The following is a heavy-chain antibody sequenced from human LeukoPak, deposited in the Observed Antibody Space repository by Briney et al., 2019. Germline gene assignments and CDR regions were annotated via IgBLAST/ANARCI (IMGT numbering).Heavy chain of an antibody. CDR2: IKSKTDGGTV. V-gene: IGHV3-15*01. D-gene: IGHD3-10*01. CDR1: GFTFSNSW. CDR3: TTNYYGSGSYSSEAFDV. Sequence: GGSLRLSCAASGFTFSNSWMNWVRQAPGKGLEWVGRIKSKTDGGTVDYTTPVKGRFTISRDDSKNTLYLQMNSLKTEDTAVYYCTTNYYGSGSYSSEAFDVWGQGTMVTVSS. J-gene: IGHJ3*01.